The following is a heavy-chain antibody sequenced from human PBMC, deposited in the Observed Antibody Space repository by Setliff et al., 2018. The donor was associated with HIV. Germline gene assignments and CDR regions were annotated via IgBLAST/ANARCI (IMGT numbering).Heavy chain of an antibody. J-gene: IGHJ6*03. CDR3: ARHDGMKAARRYNNDYMDV. CDR1: GVSVTSHF. V-gene: IGHV4-59*08. CDR2: FSYRGGT. Sequence: SETLSLTCAVSGVSVTSHFWSWIRQPPGKGLEWIGYFSYRGGTNSNPSLKSRVTISVDTSKNDVSLKMRSVTAADTAVYYCARHDGMKAARRYNNDYMDVWGKGTTVTVSS. D-gene: IGHD6-6*01.